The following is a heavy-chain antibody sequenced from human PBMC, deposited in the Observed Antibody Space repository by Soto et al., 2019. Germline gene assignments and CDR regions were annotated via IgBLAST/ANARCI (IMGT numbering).Heavy chain of an antibody. CDR3: AREEWIQLYGNLRYYYYYGMDV. Sequence: EVQLVESGGGLVQPGGSLRLSCAASGFTFSSYSMNWVRQAPGKGLEWVSYISSSSSTIYYADSVKGRFTISRDNAKNSLYLQMNSLRDEDTAVYYCAREEWIQLYGNLRYYYYYGMDVWGQGTTVTVSS. V-gene: IGHV3-48*02. CDR1: GFTFSSYS. J-gene: IGHJ6*02. D-gene: IGHD5-18*01. CDR2: ISSSSSTI.